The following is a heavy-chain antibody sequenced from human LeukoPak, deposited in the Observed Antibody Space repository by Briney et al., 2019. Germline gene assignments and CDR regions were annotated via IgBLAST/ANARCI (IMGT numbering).Heavy chain of an antibody. J-gene: IGHJ4*02. CDR2: ISGNGGRT. Sequence: GGSLRLSCAATGFTFNNYAMSWVRQAPGKGLEWVAAISGNGGRTYYRDSVKGRFTISRDNPKNTLYLLMNSLSAEDTALYYCAKEQTSSGYFDYWGQGTLVTVSS. CDR1: GFTFNNYA. CDR3: AKEQTSSGYFDY. D-gene: IGHD3-10*01. V-gene: IGHV3-23*01.